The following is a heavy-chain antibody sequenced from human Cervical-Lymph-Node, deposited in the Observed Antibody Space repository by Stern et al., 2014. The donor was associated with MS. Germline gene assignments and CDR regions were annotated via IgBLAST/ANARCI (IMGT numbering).Heavy chain of an antibody. CDR2: ISPKTGSA. J-gene: IGHJ4*02. CDR3: ARDRGSYSDY. D-gene: IGHD1-26*01. CDR1: GYTFTAFF. V-gene: IGHV1-2*02. Sequence: VQLVESGAEVERPGASVKVSCKASGYTFTAFFLHWVRQAPGQGLEWMGGISPKTGSATYEQKFQDRVTMTRDTSINTGYMEVSSLRSDDTAVYYCARDRGSYSDYWGQGTLVAVSS.